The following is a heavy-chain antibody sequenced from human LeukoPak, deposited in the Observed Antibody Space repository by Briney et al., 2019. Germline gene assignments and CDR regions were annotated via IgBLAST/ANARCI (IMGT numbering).Heavy chain of an antibody. CDR1: GGSVSRGDYY. V-gene: IGHV4-30-4*01. Sequence: SQTLSLTCTVSGGSVSRGDYYWSWIRQPPEKGLEGIGYNYYSGNTYYNPSLKSRLTILVDTSKNQFSLKLTSVTAADTAVYYCARDKVGATNWLDPWGQGTLVTVSS. CDR2: NYYSGNT. J-gene: IGHJ5*02. CDR3: ARDKVGATNWLDP. D-gene: IGHD1-26*01.